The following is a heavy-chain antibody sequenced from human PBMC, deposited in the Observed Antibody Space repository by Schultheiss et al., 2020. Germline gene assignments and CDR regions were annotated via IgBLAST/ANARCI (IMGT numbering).Heavy chain of an antibody. J-gene: IGHJ6*02. CDR3: ATPLGYCSGGSCYSGDPSGPIYYYYGMDV. Sequence: ASVKVSCKASGYTFTSYGVSWVRQAPGQGLEWMGWISAYNGNTNYAQKLQGRVTITADKSTSTAYMELSSLRSEDTAVYYCATPLGYCSGGSCYSGDPSGPIYYYYGMDVWGQGTTVTVSS. CDR1: GYTFTSYG. V-gene: IGHV1-18*01. CDR2: ISAYNGNT. D-gene: IGHD2-15*01.